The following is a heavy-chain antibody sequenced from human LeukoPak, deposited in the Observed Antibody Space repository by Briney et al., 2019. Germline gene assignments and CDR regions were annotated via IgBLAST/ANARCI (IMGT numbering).Heavy chain of an antibody. D-gene: IGHD1-26*01. Sequence: EASVKVSCKASGYTFTGYYMHWVRQAPGQGLEWMGWINPNSGGTNYAQKFQGRVTMTRDTSISTAYMELNRLRSDDTAVYYCARVGPSGSYYEYWGQGTLVTVSS. CDR3: ARVGPSGSYYEY. J-gene: IGHJ4*02. CDR2: INPNSGGT. V-gene: IGHV1-2*02. CDR1: GYTFTGYY.